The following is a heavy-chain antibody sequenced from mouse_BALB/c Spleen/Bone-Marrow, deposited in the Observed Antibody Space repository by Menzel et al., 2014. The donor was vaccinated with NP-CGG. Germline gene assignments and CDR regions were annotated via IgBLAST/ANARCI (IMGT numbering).Heavy chain of an antibody. J-gene: IGHJ3*01. CDR2: IYPGDGDT. D-gene: IGHD3-1*01. CDR3: ASGGTGAWFAY. Sequence: QVQLQQSGAELARPGASVKLSCKASGYTFTSYWMQWVKQRPGQGLEWIGAIYPGDGDTRYTQKFKGKATLTADKSSSTAYMQLSSLASEDSAVYYCASGGTGAWFAYWGQGTLVTVSA. V-gene: IGHV1-87*01. CDR1: GYTFTSYW.